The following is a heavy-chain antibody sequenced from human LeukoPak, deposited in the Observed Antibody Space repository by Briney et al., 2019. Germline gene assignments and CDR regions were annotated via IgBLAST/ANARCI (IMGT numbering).Heavy chain of an antibody. CDR2: ISAYNGNT. CDR3: ARGQGYCTSASCSIDY. D-gene: IGHD2-2*01. CDR1: GYSFTTYA. Sequence: ASVKVSCKASGYSFTTYAISWVRQAPGQGLEWMGRISAYNGNTNYAQKLQGRVTMTTDTSTNTAYMDLRSLRSDDTAVYYCARGQGYCTSASCSIDYWGQGTLVTVSS. V-gene: IGHV1-18*01. J-gene: IGHJ4*02.